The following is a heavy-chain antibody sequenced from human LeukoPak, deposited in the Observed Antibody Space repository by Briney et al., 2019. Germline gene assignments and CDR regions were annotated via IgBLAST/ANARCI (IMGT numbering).Heavy chain of an antibody. Sequence: PSGTLSLTCAVSGGSISSSNWWCWVRPPPGKGLEWIGEIYHSGSTNYNPSLKSRVTISVGKSKNQFSLKLSSVTAADTAVYYCARAVDYGDYGWFDPWGQGTLVTVSS. CDR1: GGSISSSNW. J-gene: IGHJ5*02. V-gene: IGHV4-4*02. D-gene: IGHD4-17*01. CDR3: ARAVDYGDYGWFDP. CDR2: IYHSGST.